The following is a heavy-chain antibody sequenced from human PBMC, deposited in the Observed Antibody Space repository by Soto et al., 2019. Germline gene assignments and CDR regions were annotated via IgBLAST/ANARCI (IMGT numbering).Heavy chain of an antibody. D-gene: IGHD4-4*01. Sequence: SETLSLTCTVSGGSISSYYWSWIRQPPGKGLEWIGYIYYSGSTNYNPSLKSRVTISVDTSKNQFSLKLSSVTAADTAVYYCARDPGADYIVGWFDPWGQGTLVTVS. CDR2: IYYSGST. CDR3: ARDPGADYIVGWFDP. V-gene: IGHV4-59*01. J-gene: IGHJ5*02. CDR1: GGSISSYY.